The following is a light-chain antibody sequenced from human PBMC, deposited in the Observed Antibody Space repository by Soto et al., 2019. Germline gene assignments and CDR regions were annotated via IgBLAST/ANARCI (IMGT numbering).Light chain of an antibody. CDR1: QSVSSN. J-gene: IGKJ1*01. V-gene: IGKV3-15*01. CDR2: GAS. CDR3: QQYYDCLTWT. Sequence: EIVMTQSPATLSVSPGERATLSCRASQSVSSNLAWYQQKPGQAPRLLIYGASTRATGIPARFSGSGSGTEFTLTIGSLQSEDFAVYYCQQYYDCLTWTFGQGTKVEIK.